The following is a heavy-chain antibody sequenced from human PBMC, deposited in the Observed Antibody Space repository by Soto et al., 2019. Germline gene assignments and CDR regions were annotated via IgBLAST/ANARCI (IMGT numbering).Heavy chain of an antibody. D-gene: IGHD4-17*01. CDR1: GFTFSSYG. CDR2: ISYDGSNK. Sequence: GGSLRLSCAASGFTFSSYGMHWVRQAPGKGLEWVAVISYDGSNKYYADSVKGRFTISRDNSKNTLYLQMNSLRAEDTAVYYCAKEVSRGDYAFLAGEYYYYGMDVWGQGTTVTVSS. J-gene: IGHJ6*02. CDR3: AKEVSRGDYAFLAGEYYYYGMDV. V-gene: IGHV3-30*18.